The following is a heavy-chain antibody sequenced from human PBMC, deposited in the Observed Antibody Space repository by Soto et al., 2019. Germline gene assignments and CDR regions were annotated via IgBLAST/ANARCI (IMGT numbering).Heavy chain of an antibody. V-gene: IGHV4-30-4*01. CDR1: GGSISSGDYY. CDR2: IYYSGST. CDR3: ARDAQGGYCSSTSCYRNYYSGMDV. J-gene: IGHJ6*02. Sequence: SETLSLTCTVSGGSISSGDYYWSWIRPPPGKGLEWIGYIYYSGSTYYNPSLKSRVTISVDTSKNQFSLKLSSVTAADTAVYYCARDAQGGYCSSTSCYRNYYSGMDVWGQGTTVTVSS. D-gene: IGHD2-2*01.